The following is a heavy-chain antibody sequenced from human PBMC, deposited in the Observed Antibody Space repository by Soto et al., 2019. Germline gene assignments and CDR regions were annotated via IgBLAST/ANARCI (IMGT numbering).Heavy chain of an antibody. Sequence: ASVKVSCKASGYTFTSYGISWVRQAPGQGLEWMGWISAYNGNTNYAQKLQGRVTMTTDTSTSTAYMELRSLRSDDTAVYYCARDQGRKGGEYCGGDCYSRYYYGMDVWGQGTTVTVSS. CDR3: ARDQGRKGGEYCGGDCYSRYYYGMDV. V-gene: IGHV1-18*04. CDR2: ISAYNGNT. J-gene: IGHJ6*02. CDR1: GYTFTSYG. D-gene: IGHD2-21*02.